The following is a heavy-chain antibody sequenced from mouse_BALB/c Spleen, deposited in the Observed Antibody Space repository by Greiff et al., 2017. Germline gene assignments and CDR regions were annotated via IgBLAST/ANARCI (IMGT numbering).Heavy chain of an antibody. CDR3: GRDGDYVFAY. CDR2: IRKKANGYTT. V-gene: IGHV7-3*02. Sequence: EVLLVESGGGLVQPGGSLRLSCATSGFTFTDYYMSWVRQPPGQALEWLGFIRKKANGYTTEYSASVKGRFTISRDNSQSILYLHMNTLRAEDSATYYCGRDGDYVFAYWGQGTLVTVSA. D-gene: IGHD2-13*01. J-gene: IGHJ3*01. CDR1: GFTFTDYY.